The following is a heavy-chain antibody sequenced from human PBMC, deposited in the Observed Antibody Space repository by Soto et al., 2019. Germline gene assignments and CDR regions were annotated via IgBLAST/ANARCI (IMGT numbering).Heavy chain of an antibody. CDR3: ARGGSDYYFDY. CDR1: GFTFSRNA. CDR2: ISSNGGST. J-gene: IGHJ4*02. Sequence: EVQLVESGGGLVQPGGSLRRSCAASGFTFSRNAMHWVRQAPGKGLQYVSAISSNGGSTYYENSVKGRFTISRDNSKNTLYLQVGSLRADDMAVYYCARGGSDYYFDYWGQGTLVTVSS. D-gene: IGHD2-21*02. V-gene: IGHV3-64*01.